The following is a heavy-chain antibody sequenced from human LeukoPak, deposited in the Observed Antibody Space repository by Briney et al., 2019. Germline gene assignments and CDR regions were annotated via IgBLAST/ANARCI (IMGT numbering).Heavy chain of an antibody. Sequence: LAGGSLRLSCAASGFSLSTYWVTWVCQAPGTGLEWVANINPGGTETYYVEPVKGRFTISRDNAKNLVYLQMNSLRAEDSAVYHCGRFGYVAGVDLWGQGTLVTVSS. CDR1: GFSLSTYW. CDR3: GRFGYVAGVDL. J-gene: IGHJ4*02. D-gene: IGHD6-19*01. CDR2: INPGGTET. V-gene: IGHV3-7*01.